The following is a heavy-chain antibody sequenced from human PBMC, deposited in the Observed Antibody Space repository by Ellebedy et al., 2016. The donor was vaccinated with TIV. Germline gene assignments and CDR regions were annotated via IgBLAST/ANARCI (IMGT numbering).Heavy chain of an antibody. V-gene: IGHV1-46*01. J-gene: IGHJ6*02. CDR2: INPSGGST. Sequence: ASVKVSCXASGYTFTSYYMHWVRQAPGQGLERMGIINPSGGSTSYAQKFQGRVTMTRDTSTSTVYMELSSLRSEDTAVYYCARDQYYDILTGSQGDYYYYGMDVWGQGTTVTVSS. CDR1: GYTFTSYY. CDR3: ARDQYYDILTGSQGDYYYYGMDV. D-gene: IGHD3-9*01.